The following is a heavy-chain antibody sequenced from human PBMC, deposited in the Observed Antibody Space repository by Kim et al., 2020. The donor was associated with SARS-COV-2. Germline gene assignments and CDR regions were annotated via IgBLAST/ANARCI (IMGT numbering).Heavy chain of an antibody. J-gene: IGHJ6*02. CDR3: AKLGYCSSTSCYVSQDAYHYYGMEV. D-gene: IGHD2-2*01. Sequence: GGSLRLSCAASGFTFDDYAMHWVRQAPGKGLEWVSGISCNSGSIGYADSVKGRFTISRDNAKNSLYLQMNSLRAEDTALYYCAKLGYCSSTSCYVSQDAYHYYGMEVWGQGATVSVSS. CDR1: GFTFDDYA. CDR2: ISCNSGSI. V-gene: IGHV3-9*01.